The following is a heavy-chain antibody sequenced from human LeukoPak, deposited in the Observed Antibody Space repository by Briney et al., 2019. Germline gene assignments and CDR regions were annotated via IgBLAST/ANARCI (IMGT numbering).Heavy chain of an antibody. CDR2: FDPEDGET. D-gene: IGHD5-24*01. Sequence: ASVKVSCKVSRYTLTELSMHWVRQAPGKGLEWMGGFDPEDGETIYAQKFQGRVTMTEDTSTDTAYMELSSLRSEDTAVYHCATDRWGTPYEMDEWGQGTLVTVS. CDR1: RYTLTELS. V-gene: IGHV1-24*01. J-gene: IGHJ4*02. CDR3: ATDRWGTPYEMDE.